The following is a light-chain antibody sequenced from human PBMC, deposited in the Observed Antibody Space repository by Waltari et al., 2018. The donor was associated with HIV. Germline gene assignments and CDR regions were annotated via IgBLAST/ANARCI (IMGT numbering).Light chain of an antibody. CDR3: WSYAYTGSSFII. J-gene: IGLJ2*01. V-gene: IGLV3-25*03. Sequence: SYELTQPPSVSVSPGQTARITCSGDALPKKYAYWYQQKPGQAPVVVIYKDSERPSGIPERFSGSSSGTTVTLTISGVQAEDEADYCCWSYAYTGSSFIIFGGGTKLTVL. CDR1: ALPKKY. CDR2: KDS.